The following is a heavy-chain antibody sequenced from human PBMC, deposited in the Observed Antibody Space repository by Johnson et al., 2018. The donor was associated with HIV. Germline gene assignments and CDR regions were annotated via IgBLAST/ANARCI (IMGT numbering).Heavy chain of an antibody. Sequence: MQLVESGGGLVQPGRSLRLSCAASGFTFDDYGMSWVRQAPGKGLEWVSGINWNGGSTGYADSVKGRFTISRDNAKNSLYLQMNSLRAEDTALYYCARTPSLPGAFDIWGQGTMVTVSS. J-gene: IGHJ3*02. CDR1: GFTFDDYG. CDR3: ARTPSLPGAFDI. V-gene: IGHV3-20*04. CDR2: INWNGGST.